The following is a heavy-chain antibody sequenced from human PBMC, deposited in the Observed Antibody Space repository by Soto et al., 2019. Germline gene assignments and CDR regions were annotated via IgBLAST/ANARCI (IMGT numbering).Heavy chain of an antibody. CDR1: GFTFSNAW. Sequence: GGSLRLSCAASGFTFSNAWMSWVRQAPGKGLEWVGRIKSKIDGGTTDCAAPVKGRFTISRDDSKNTLYLQMDSLKTEDTAVYYCTTEDDSNNCFDYWGQGTLVTVSS. CDR2: IKSKIDGGTT. V-gene: IGHV3-15*01. CDR3: TTEDDSNNCFDY. J-gene: IGHJ4*02. D-gene: IGHD1-20*01.